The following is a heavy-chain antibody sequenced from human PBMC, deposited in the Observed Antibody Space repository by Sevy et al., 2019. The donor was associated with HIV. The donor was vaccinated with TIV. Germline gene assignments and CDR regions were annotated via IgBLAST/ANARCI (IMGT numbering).Heavy chain of an antibody. J-gene: IGHJ4*02. Sequence: GESLKISCKGSGYSFSTNWIGWVRQVPGKGLEWVGIIYPGDSDTRYSPSFQGQVTIAADTSISTVYLYWSSLKTSDSAMYYCARQGYNYIWGTHNSPDYWGQGTLVTVSS. D-gene: IGHD3-16*01. CDR1: GYSFSTNW. V-gene: IGHV5-51*01. CDR2: IYPGDSDT. CDR3: ARQGYNYIWGTHNSPDY.